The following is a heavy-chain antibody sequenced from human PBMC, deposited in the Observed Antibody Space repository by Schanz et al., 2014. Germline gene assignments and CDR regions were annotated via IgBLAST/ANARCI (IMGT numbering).Heavy chain of an antibody. CDR2: INPSGGST. Sequence: QVQLVQSGAEVKKPGASVKVSCKASGYTFTRYYIHWVRQAPGQGLEWMGIINPSGGSTTYAQKFQGRVTMTSDTSTSTVYMELSSLRSEDTAVYYCARGVHLERPGDWFDPWGQGTLVTVSS. J-gene: IGHJ5*02. D-gene: IGHD1-1*01. CDR1: GYTFTRYY. V-gene: IGHV1-46*03. CDR3: ARGVHLERPGDWFDP.